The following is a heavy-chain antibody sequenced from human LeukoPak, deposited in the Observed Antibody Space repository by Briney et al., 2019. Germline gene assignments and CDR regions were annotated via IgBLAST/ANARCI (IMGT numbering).Heavy chain of an antibody. J-gene: IGHJ6*03. D-gene: IGHD6-13*01. V-gene: IGHV4-59*01. CDR1: GGSISSYY. CDR3: AREAAAGWYYYYMDV. Sequence: SETLSLTCTVSGGSISSYYWSWIRQPPGKGLEWIGYIYYSGSTNYNPSLKSRVTISVDTSKNQFSLKLSSVTAADTAVYYCAREAAAGWYYYYMDVWGKGTTVTVSS. CDR2: IYYSGST.